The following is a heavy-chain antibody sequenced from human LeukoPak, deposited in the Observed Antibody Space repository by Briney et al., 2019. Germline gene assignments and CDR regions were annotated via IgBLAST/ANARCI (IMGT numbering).Heavy chain of an antibody. V-gene: IGHV3-30*18. D-gene: IGHD4-23*01. CDR3: AKDIDYGGAN. CDR2: ISYDGNNK. Sequence: GRSLRLSCAASGFTFSNYGMHWVRQAPGKGLEWVALISYDGNNKYYSDSMKGRFTISRDNSKNTLYLQMNSPRAEDTAVYYCAKDIDYGGANWGQGTLVIVSS. CDR1: GFTFSNYG. J-gene: IGHJ4*02.